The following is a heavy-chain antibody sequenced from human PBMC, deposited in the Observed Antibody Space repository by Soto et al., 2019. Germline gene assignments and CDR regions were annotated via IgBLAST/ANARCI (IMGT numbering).Heavy chain of an antibody. D-gene: IGHD6-19*01. CDR3: TTDPQWLVRGVY. CDR1: GFTFSNAW. Sequence: VQLVESGGGLVKPGGSLRLSCAASGFTFSNAWMSWVRQAPGKGLEWVGRIKSKTDGGTTDYAAPVKGRFTISRDDSKNTLYLQMNSLKTEDTAVYYCTTDPQWLVRGVYWGQGTLVTVSS. CDR2: IKSKTDGGTT. V-gene: IGHV3-15*01. J-gene: IGHJ4*02.